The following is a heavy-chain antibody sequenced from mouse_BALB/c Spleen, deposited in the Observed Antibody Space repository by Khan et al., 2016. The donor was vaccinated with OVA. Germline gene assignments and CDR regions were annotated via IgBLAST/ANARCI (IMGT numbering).Heavy chain of an antibody. CDR2: VSTGGGYT. CDR3: TRLAYYYDSEGFAY. Sequence: EVELVESGGDLVKPGGSLKLSCAASGFTFSTYGMSWVRQAPDKRLEWVATVSTGGGYTYYPHSVKGRFTISRDNAKNTLYLQMSGLRADDTAMFYCTRLAYYYDSEGFAYWGQGTLVTVSA. J-gene: IGHJ3*01. CDR1: GFTFSTYG. V-gene: IGHV5-6*01. D-gene: IGHD1-1*01.